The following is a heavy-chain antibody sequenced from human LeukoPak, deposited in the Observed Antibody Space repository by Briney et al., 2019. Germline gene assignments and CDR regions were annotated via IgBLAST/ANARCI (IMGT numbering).Heavy chain of an antibody. D-gene: IGHD1-14*01. V-gene: IGHV3-53*01. Sequence: GGSLRLSCAASGFTVSSNYMSWVRQAPGKGLEWVSVIYSGASTYYADSVKGRFTLSRDNSKNTLYLQMNRLRAEDTAVYYCARGGPTNRFLDYWGQGTLVTVPS. CDR3: ARGGPTNRFLDY. CDR1: GFTVSSNY. J-gene: IGHJ4*02. CDR2: IYSGAST.